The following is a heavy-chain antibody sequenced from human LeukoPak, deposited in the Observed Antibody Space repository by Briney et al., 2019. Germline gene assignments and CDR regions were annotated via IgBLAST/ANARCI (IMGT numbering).Heavy chain of an antibody. CDR1: GFTFSSYS. V-gene: IGHV3-21*01. CDR3: ARGGYSSGWYYFDY. CDR2: ISSSSSYI. D-gene: IGHD6-19*01. J-gene: IGHJ4*02. Sequence: PGGSLRLSCAASGFTFSSYSMNWVRQAPGKGLEWVSSISSSSSYIYYADSVKGRFTISRGNAKNSLYLQMNSLRAEDTAVYYCARGGYSSGWYYFDYWGQGTLVTVSS.